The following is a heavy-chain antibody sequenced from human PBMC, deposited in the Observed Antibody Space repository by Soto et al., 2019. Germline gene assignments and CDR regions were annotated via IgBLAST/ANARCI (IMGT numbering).Heavy chain of an antibody. CDR3: AKGAATTVFAFNDY. J-gene: IGHJ4*02. Sequence: EVQLVESGGGLVQPGRSLRLSCAASGFTFDDYAMHWVRQGPGKGLEWVSSISWNSGNLGYADSVKGRFTISRDNAKNSLYVQMTSLRGEDKALYYCAKGAATTVFAFNDYWGQGTLVTVSS. CDR2: ISWNSGNL. CDR1: GFTFDDYA. D-gene: IGHD4-17*01. V-gene: IGHV3-9*01.